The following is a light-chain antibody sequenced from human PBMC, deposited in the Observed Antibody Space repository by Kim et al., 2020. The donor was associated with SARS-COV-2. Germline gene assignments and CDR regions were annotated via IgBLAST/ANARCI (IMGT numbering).Light chain of an antibody. Sequence: PAQRFTISCTGSSSNIGAGYDVHWYQQLPGTAPTLLIYGNNNRPSGVPDRFSGSESGTSASLAITGLQAEDEADYYCQSYDSRSVMFGGGTQLTVL. V-gene: IGLV1-40*01. CDR3: QSYDSRSVM. J-gene: IGLJ3*02. CDR2: GNN. CDR1: SSNIGAGYD.